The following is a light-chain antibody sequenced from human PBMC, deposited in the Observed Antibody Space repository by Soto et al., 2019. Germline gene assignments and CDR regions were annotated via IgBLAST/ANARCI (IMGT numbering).Light chain of an antibody. CDR1: SSDVGSYDR. V-gene: IGLV2-23*02. CDR3: CSSVGSPNWV. J-gene: IGLJ3*02. CDR2: EVN. Sequence: QSALTQPASVSGSPGQSIAISCTGTSSDVGSYDRVSWYQHHPGKAPTLMIYEVNKRPSGVSDRFSGSKSGNTASLTISGLQAEDEADYYCCSSVGSPNWVFGGGT.